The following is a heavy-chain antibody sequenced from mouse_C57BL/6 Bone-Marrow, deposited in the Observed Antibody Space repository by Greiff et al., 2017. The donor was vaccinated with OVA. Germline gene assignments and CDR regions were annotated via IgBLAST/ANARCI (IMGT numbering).Heavy chain of an antibody. CDR2: INPNNGGT. Sequence: VQLKQSGPELVKPGASVKISCKASGYTFTDYYTNWVKQSHGKSLEWIGDINPNNGGTSYNQKFKGKATLTVDKSSSTAYTELRSLTSEDSAVYYCARENDYERTWFAYWGQGTLVTVSA. D-gene: IGHD2-4*01. V-gene: IGHV1-26*01. CDR3: ARENDYERTWFAY. J-gene: IGHJ3*01. CDR1: GYTFTDYY.